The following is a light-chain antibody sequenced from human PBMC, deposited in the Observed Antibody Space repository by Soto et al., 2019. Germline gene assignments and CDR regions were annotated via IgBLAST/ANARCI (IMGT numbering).Light chain of an antibody. CDR1: PSVATN. V-gene: IGKV3-15*01. CDR2: GAS. CDR3: QQYNKWPYT. J-gene: IGKJ2*01. Sequence: EIVMTQSPATLSVSPGERATLSCSASPSVATNLAWYQQKPGQSPRLLIYGASTRATGIPARFSGDGSGTEFTLTISSLQSEDFAVYFCQQYNKWPYTFGQGTKVDIK.